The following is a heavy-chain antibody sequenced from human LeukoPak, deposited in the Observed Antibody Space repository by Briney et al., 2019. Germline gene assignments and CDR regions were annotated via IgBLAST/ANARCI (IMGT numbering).Heavy chain of an antibody. CDR3: ARDYDSSGYYGN. Sequence: PSETLSLTCTVSGGSITSYYWSWLRQPPGKGLEWIGYIYHSGSTNYNPSLKSRVTISVDTSKNQFSLKLSSVTAADTAVYYCARDYDSSGYYGNWGQGTLVTVSS. V-gene: IGHV4-59*01. J-gene: IGHJ4*02. CDR2: IYHSGST. CDR1: GGSITSYY. D-gene: IGHD3-22*01.